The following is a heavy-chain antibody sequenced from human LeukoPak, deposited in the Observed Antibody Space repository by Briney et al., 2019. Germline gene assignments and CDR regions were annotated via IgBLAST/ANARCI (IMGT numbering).Heavy chain of an antibody. CDR1: GYNFTSYW. D-gene: IGHD3-10*01. V-gene: IGHV5-51*01. Sequence: GESLKISCKGSGYNFTSYWIGWVRQMPGKGLEWMGIIYPGDSDTRYSPSFQGQVTISADKSISTAYLQWSSLKASDTAMYYCARHFHYGSGSYWYFDYWGQGTLVTVSS. J-gene: IGHJ4*02. CDR3: ARHFHYGSGSYWYFDY. CDR2: IYPGDSDT.